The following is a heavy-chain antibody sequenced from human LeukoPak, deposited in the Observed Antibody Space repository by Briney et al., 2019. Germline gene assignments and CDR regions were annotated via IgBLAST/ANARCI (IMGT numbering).Heavy chain of an antibody. Sequence: SETLSLTCAVYGGSFSGYYWSWIRQPPGKGLEWIGEINHSGSTNYNPSLKSRVTISVDTSKNQFSPKLSSVTAADTAVYYCARVKQLVPLYYYYMDVWGKGTTVTVSS. D-gene: IGHD6-6*01. CDR1: GGSFSGYY. CDR2: INHSGST. J-gene: IGHJ6*03. V-gene: IGHV4-34*01. CDR3: ARVKQLVPLYYYYMDV.